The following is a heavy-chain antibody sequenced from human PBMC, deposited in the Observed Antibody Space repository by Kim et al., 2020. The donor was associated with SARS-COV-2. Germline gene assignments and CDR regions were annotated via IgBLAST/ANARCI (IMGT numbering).Heavy chain of an antibody. J-gene: IGHJ4*02. CDR3: SRGTFDYVWGCYRFVY. D-gene: IGHD3-16*02. V-gene: IGHV4-59*01. Sequence: SETLSLTCTVYGGSISGYYWGWIRQSPGRGLEWIGYIYYSGNTNYSPSLKSRVTISIDTSKNQFSLKLRSVTAADTAVYYWSRGTFDYVWGCYRFVYWGQGTLVTVSS. CDR1: GGSISGYY. CDR2: IYYSGNT.